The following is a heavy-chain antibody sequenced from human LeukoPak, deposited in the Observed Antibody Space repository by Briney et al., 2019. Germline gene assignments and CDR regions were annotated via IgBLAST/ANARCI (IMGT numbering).Heavy chain of an antibody. V-gene: IGHV3-7*01. D-gene: IGHD3-3*01. Sequence: GGSLRLSCAASGFTFNSYWMSWVRQAPGKGPEWVAHIKQDASQEDHVDSVKGRFTISRDNAKNSLYLQMNSLRAEDTAVYYCAKDHYWSIDYWGRGTLVTVSS. CDR3: AKDHYWSIDY. CDR2: IKQDASQE. J-gene: IGHJ4*02. CDR1: GFTFNSYW.